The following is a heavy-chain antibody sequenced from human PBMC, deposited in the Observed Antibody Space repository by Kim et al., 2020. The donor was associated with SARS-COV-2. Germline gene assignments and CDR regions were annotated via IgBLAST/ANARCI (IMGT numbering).Heavy chain of an antibody. CDR3: ARVNSSWYSRRFDY. Sequence: SETLSLTCTVSGGSISSGDSFWGWVRQPPGKGLEWIGYIYYSGDTYYNPSLRSRVTMSLDASKNQFSLKVSSATAADTAVYYCARVNSSWYSRRFDYWGQGTLVTVSS. J-gene: IGHJ4*02. CDR2: IYYSGDT. D-gene: IGHD6-13*01. V-gene: IGHV4-30-4*01. CDR1: GGSISSGDSF.